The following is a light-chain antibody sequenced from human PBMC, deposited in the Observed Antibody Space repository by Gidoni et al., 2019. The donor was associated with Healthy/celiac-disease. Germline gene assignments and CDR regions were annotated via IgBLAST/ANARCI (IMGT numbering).Light chain of an antibody. CDR3: QQYDNLLLT. J-gene: IGKJ4*01. CDR1: QDISNY. CDR2: AAS. V-gene: IGKV1-33*01. Sequence: DIHITQSPSSLSASVGDRVTITCQASQDISNYLNWYQQKPGKAPKLLIYAASNLETGVPSRFSGSGAGTDFTFTISSLQPEDIATYYCQQYDNLLLTFGGXTKVEIK.